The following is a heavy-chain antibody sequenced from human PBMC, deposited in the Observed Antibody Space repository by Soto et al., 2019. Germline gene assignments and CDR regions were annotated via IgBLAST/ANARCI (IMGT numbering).Heavy chain of an antibody. D-gene: IGHD3-10*01. J-gene: IGHJ4*02. CDR2: IYPGDSET. Sequence: GASLKISCQASGYIFTSYWIGWVRQMPGKGREWMPIIYPGDSETRYSPPFQGQVTISADKSISTVYLQWSSLKASDTAMYYCARRGTVRTFDYWGQGTLVTVSS. V-gene: IGHV5-51*01. CDR1: GYIFTSYW. CDR3: ARRGTVRTFDY.